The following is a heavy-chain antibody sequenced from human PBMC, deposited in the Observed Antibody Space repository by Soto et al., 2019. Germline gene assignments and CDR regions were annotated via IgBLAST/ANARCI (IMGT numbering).Heavy chain of an antibody. Sequence: GGSLRLSCAASGFTFSSFWMHWVRQAPGKGLVWVSRINTDGSFTSYADSVKGRFTISRDNARNTLYLQMNSLRAEDTAVYYCVRDSYSGTPGIYYGMDVWGQGTTVTVSS. CDR2: INTDGSFT. CDR3: VRDSYSGTPGIYYGMDV. CDR1: GFTFSSFW. V-gene: IGHV3-74*01. D-gene: IGHD1-26*01. J-gene: IGHJ6*02.